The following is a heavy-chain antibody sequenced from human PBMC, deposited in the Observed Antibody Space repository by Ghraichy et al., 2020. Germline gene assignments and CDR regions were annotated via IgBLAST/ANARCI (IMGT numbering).Heavy chain of an antibody. V-gene: IGHV1-18*01. CDR3: ARAFAYYDILTGYYPLNWFDP. J-gene: IGHJ5*02. CDR1: GYTFTSYG. CDR2: ISAYNGNT. Sequence: ASVKVSCKASGYTFTSYGISWVRQAPGQGLEWMGWISAYNGNTNYAQKLQGRVTMTTDTSTSTAYMELRSLRSDDTAVYYCARAFAYYDILTGYYPLNWFDPWGQGTLVTVSS. D-gene: IGHD3-9*01.